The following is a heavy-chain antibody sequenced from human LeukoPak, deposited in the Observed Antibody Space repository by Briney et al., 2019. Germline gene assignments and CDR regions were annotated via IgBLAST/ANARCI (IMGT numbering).Heavy chain of an antibody. J-gene: IGHJ6*03. CDR2: IYSGGST. CDR3: ASQRGYSYGYYYYYMDV. V-gene: IGHV3-53*01. D-gene: IGHD5-18*01. CDR1: RFTVSSSY. Sequence: GGSLRLSCAASRFTVSSSYMSWVRQAPGRGLEWVSVIYSGGSTYYADSVKGRFTISRDNSKNTLYLQMNSLRAEDTAVYYCASQRGYSYGYYYYYMDVWGKGTTVTVSS.